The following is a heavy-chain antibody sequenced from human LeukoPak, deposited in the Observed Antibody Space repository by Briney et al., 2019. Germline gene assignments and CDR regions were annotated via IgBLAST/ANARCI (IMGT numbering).Heavy chain of an antibody. CDR2: ISSSGSTI. J-gene: IGHJ4*02. V-gene: IGHV3-48*03. CDR3: ARGIEAFDY. CDR1: GFTFSSYE. D-gene: IGHD2-15*01. Sequence: GGSLRLSCAASGFTFSSYEMNWVRQAPGKGLEWVSYISSSGSTIYYADSVKGRFTISRDNGKNTLYLQMNSLRAEDTAMYYCARGIEAFDYWGQGTLVTVSA.